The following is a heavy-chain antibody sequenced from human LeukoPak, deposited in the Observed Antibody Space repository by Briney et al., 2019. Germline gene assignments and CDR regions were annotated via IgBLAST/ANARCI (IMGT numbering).Heavy chain of an antibody. J-gene: IGHJ6*02. CDR1: GFTFSSYW. CDR3: ARDLGSSRLHYYYYGMDV. Sequence: GGSLRLSCAASGFTFSSYWMHWVRQAPGKGLVWVSRINSDGSSTSYADSVKGRFTISRDNAKNTLYLQMNSLRAEDTAVYYCARDLGSSRLHYYYYGMDVWGQGTTVTVSS. V-gene: IGHV3-74*01. CDR2: INSDGSST. D-gene: IGHD6-13*01.